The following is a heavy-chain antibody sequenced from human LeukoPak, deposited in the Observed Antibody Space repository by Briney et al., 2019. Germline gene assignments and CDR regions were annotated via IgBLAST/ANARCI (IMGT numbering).Heavy chain of an antibody. CDR3: AKQRIMAQNWFDP. V-gene: IGHV3-74*01. D-gene: IGHD3-16*01. Sequence: PGGPLRLSCAASGFNFGRNWMDWVRQAPGKGLVWVSRINSDGSNTNYADSVKGRFTISRDNSKNTLYLQMNSLRVDDTAVYYCAKQRIMAQNWFDPWGQGTLVTVSS. J-gene: IGHJ5*02. CDR1: GFNFGRNW. CDR2: INSDGSNT.